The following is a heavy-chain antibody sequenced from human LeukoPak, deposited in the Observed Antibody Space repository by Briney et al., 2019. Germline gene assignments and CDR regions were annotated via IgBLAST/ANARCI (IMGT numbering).Heavy chain of an antibody. J-gene: IGHJ4*02. CDR2: INPSGGST. D-gene: IGHD6-19*01. CDR3: ARSVAVAGRLDY. CDR1: GYTFTGYY. V-gene: IGHV1-46*01. Sequence: ASVKVSCKASGYTFTGYYMHWVRQAPGQGLEWMGIINPSGGSTSYAQKFQGGVTMTRDTSTSTVYMELSSLRSEDTAVYYCARSVAVAGRLDYWGQGTLVTVSS.